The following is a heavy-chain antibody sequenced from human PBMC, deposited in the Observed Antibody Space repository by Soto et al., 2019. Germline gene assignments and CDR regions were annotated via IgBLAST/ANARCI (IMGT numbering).Heavy chain of an antibody. Sequence: EVQLVETGGGLIQPGGTLILSCAASGFTVSSKYMSWLRQAPGKGLEWVSIIYSDGNTYYADSVKGRFTISRDNSKNTLNLQMISPRAEDTAVYFCARGRGNCVVTTCYLPFDFWCQGTLVTVSS. D-gene: IGHD2-21*01. CDR2: IYSDGNT. CDR3: ARGRGNCVVTTCYLPFDF. CDR1: GFTVSSKY. V-gene: IGHV3-53*02. J-gene: IGHJ4*02.